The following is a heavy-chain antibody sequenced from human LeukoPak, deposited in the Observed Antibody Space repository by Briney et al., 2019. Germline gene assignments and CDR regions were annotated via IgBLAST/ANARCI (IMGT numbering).Heavy chain of an antibody. CDR2: ISGSGGST. Sequence: SGGSLRLSCAASGFTFSSYAMSWVRQAPGKGLEWVSAISGSGGSTYYADSVKSRFTISRDNSKNTLYLQMNSLRAEDTAVYYCYSGGTYDSSGFDYWGQGTLVTVSS. D-gene: IGHD3-22*01. CDR1: GFTFSSYA. CDR3: YSGGTYDSSGFDY. J-gene: IGHJ4*02. V-gene: IGHV3-23*01.